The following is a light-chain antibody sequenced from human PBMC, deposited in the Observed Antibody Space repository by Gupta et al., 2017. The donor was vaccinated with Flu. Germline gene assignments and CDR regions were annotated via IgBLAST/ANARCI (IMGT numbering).Light chain of an antibody. CDR1: TLQKQY. CDR2: EDS. Sequence: SYELTQPPSVSVSPGQTASISCSGDTLQKQYAYWYQQMPGQAPVLVISEDSERPSGIPERFSGSSSGTTVTLTISGVQAEDEADYYCQSADSSGTYVVFGGGTRLTVL. J-gene: IGLJ2*01. V-gene: IGLV3-25*03. CDR3: QSADSSGTYVV.